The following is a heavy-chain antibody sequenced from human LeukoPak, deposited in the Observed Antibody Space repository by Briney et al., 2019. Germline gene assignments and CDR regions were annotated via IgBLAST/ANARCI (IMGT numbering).Heavy chain of an antibody. CDR1: GFTFSDYY. CDR2: ISSSSSYT. D-gene: IGHD6-19*01. Sequence: GGSLRLSCAAPGFTFSDYYMSWIRQAPGKGLKWVSYISSSSSYTNYADSVKGRFTISRDNAKNPLYLQMNSLRAEDTAVYYCATSSGWYTYYFDYWGQGTLVTVSS. J-gene: IGHJ4*02. V-gene: IGHV3-11*06. CDR3: ATSSGWYTYYFDY.